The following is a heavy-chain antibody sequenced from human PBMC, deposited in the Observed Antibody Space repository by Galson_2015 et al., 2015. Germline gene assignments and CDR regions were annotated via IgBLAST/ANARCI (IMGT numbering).Heavy chain of an antibody. CDR2: ISTSGSNK. Sequence: SLRLSCAAIGFTCSNFEMNWVRRAPGKGLEWVSYISTSGSNKYYADSVKGRFTISRDSAKNSLHLQMNSLRAEDTAVYYCATFWPDYWGQGALVTVSS. CDR1: GFTCSNFE. V-gene: IGHV3-48*03. CDR3: ATFWPDY. J-gene: IGHJ4*02.